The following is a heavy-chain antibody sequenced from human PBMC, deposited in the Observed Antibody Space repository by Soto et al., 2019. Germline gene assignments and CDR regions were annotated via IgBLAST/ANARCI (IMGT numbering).Heavy chain of an antibody. CDR2: ISGSGGST. D-gene: IGHD6-19*01. J-gene: IGHJ5*02. Sequence: GGSLRLSCAASGFTFSSYAMSWVRQAPGKGLEWVSAISGSGGSTYYADSVKGRFTISRDNSKNTLYLQMNSLRAEDTAVYYCAKDRDGKTLSPAGPPTNWFDPWGQGTLVTVSS. CDR1: GFTFSSYA. V-gene: IGHV3-23*01. CDR3: AKDRDGKTLSPAGPPTNWFDP.